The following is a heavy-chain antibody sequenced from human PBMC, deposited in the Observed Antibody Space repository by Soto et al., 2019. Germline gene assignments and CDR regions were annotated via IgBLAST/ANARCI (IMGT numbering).Heavy chain of an antibody. V-gene: IGHV1-69*01. CDR1: GGTFSSDA. Sequence: QVQLVQSGAAVKKPGASVKVSCKASGGTFSSDASSWLRQAPGQGLEWMGGIIPIFGTANYAQKFQGRVTITADESTSTDYMELSSLRSEDTAVYYCARSLGGSYSFDYWGQGTLVTVSS. CDR3: ARSLGGSYSFDY. CDR2: IIPIFGTA. J-gene: IGHJ4*02. D-gene: IGHD1-26*01.